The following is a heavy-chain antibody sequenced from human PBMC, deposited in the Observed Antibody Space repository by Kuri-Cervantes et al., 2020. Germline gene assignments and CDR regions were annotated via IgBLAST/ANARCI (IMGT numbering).Heavy chain of an antibody. J-gene: IGHJ4*02. D-gene: IGHD3-10*01. CDR2: ISYDGSNK. CDR3: ARVPSHHYGEYYFDY. V-gene: IGHV3-30*03. CDR1: GFTFSSYG. Sequence: GESLKISCAASGFTFSSYGMHWVRQAPGKGLEWVAVISYDGSNKYYADSVKGRFTISRDNSKNTLYLQMNSLRAEDTAVYYCARVPSHHYGEYYFDYWGQGTLVTVSS.